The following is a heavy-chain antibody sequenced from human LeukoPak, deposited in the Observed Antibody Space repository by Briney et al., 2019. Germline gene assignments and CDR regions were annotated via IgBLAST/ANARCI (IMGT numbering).Heavy chain of an antibody. CDR1: GFIFDDYA. D-gene: IGHD3-16*01. V-gene: IGHV3-43D*04. CDR2: ISWDGGST. J-gene: IGHJ4*02. CDR3: AKDMGGEEYYFDY. Sequence: PGGFLRLSCAASGFIFDDYAMHWVRHAPGKGLEWVSLISWDGGSTYYADSVKGRFTISRDNSTNSLYLQMNSLRAEDTALYYCAKDMGGEEYYFDYWGQGTLVTVSS.